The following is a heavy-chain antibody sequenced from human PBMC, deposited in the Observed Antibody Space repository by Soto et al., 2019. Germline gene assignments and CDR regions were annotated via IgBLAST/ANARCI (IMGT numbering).Heavy chain of an antibody. V-gene: IGHV4-39*01. D-gene: IGHD2-2*03. CDR1: GGSVSSNSYS. Sequence: QLQLQESGPGLVKPSETLSLTCTVSGGSVSSNSYSWGWIRQSPGKGLEWIGIIYSTENTYYHPSRRSRVTISADTSMNEFSLRLSSVTAADTAVYYCARLNGYCVSTGCHGYYGMDVWGQGTTVTVSS. CDR2: IYSTENT. CDR3: ARLNGYCVSTGCHGYYGMDV. J-gene: IGHJ6*02.